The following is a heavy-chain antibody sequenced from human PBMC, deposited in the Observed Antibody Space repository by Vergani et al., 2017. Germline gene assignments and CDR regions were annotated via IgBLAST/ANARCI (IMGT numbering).Heavy chain of an antibody. CDR1: GFTFSSYS. CDR3: ARDLWLPSRPFDY. J-gene: IGHJ4*02. Sequence: EVQLVESGGGLVKPGGSLRLSCAASGFTFSSYSMNWVRQAPGKVLEWVSSISSSSSYIYYADSVKGRFTISRDNAKNSLYLQMNSLRAEDTAVYYCARDLWLPSRPFDYWGQGTLVTVSS. CDR2: ISSSSSYI. D-gene: IGHD3-9*01. V-gene: IGHV3-21*01.